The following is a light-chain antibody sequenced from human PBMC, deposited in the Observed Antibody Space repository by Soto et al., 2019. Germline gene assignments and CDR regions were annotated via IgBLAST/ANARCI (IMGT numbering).Light chain of an antibody. V-gene: IGLV1-47*01. CDR3: AAWDHSLSGWM. J-gene: IGLJ3*02. CDR2: RNN. Sequence: QSVLTQPPSASATPGQRVTISCSGSSSNIGIDFVFWYQQLPGTAPKLLIYRNNQRPSGVPDRFSGSKSGTSASLAISGLRSEDEADYYCAAWDHSLSGWMIGGGTKVTVL. CDR1: SSNIGIDF.